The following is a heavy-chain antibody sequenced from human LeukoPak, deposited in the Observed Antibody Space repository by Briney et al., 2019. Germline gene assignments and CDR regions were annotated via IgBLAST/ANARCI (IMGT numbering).Heavy chain of an antibody. CDR1: GFTFSSYA. J-gene: IGHJ4*02. CDR2: ISYDGSNK. V-gene: IGHV3-30-3*01. D-gene: IGHD1-26*01. CDR3: AREEGSGSPDY. Sequence: QPGRSLRLSCAASGFTFSSYAMHWVRQAPGKGLEWVAVISYDGSNKYYADSVKGRFTISRDNSMNTLYLQMNSLRAEDTAVYYCAREEGSGSPDYWGQGTLVTVSS.